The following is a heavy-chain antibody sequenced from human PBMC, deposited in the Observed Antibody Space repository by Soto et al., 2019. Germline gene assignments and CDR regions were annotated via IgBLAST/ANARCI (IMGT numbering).Heavy chain of an antibody. D-gene: IGHD3-22*01. CDR3: ARDKVGYYDSSGYYRVSVPPDYYYGMDV. V-gene: IGHV1-69*01. J-gene: IGHJ6*02. CDR2: IIPIFGTA. CDR1: GGTFSSYA. Sequence: QVQLVQSGAEVKKPGSSVKVSCKASGGTFSSYAISWVRQAPGQGLEWMGGIIPIFGTANYAQKCQGRVTITADESTSTAYMELSSLRSEDTAVYYCARDKVGYYDSSGYYRVSVPPDYYYGMDVWAQGTTVTVSS.